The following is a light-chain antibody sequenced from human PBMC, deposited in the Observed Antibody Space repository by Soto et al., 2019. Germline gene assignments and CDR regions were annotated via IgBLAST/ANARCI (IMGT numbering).Light chain of an antibody. Sequence: DIVMTQSPLSLPVTPGEPASISCRSSQSLLHSNGYNYLDWYLQKPGQSPQLLIYLGSNRASGVPDRFSGSVSGTDFTLKISRVDAEDVGVYYCMQALQTPLTFGGGTKVEIK. J-gene: IGKJ4*01. CDR1: QSLLHSNGYNY. CDR3: MQALQTPLT. CDR2: LGS. V-gene: IGKV2-28*01.